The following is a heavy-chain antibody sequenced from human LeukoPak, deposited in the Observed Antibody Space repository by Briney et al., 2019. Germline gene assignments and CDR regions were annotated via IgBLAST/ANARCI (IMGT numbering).Heavy chain of an antibody. CDR2: IIPIFGTT. CDR3: ARALYSSGWWGYFQH. CDR1: GGTFSSYA. Sequence: SVKVSCKASGGTFSSYAISWVRQAPGQGLEWMGGIIPIFGTTNYAQKFQGRVTITADKSTSTAYMELSSLRSEDTAVYYCARALYSSGWWGYFQHWGQGTLVTVSS. D-gene: IGHD6-19*01. V-gene: IGHV1-69*06. J-gene: IGHJ1*01.